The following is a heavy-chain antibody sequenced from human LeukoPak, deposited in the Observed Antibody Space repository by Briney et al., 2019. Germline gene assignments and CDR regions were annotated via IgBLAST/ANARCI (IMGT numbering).Heavy chain of an antibody. Sequence: PGGSLRLSCSVSGFTLSDSAMCWVRQAPGKGLDWGSTISSTGSTYDADSVKGRFTISRDTLKNTLYLQMNSLRADDTAIYYCTKIQYRSGGGAIDSWGQGTVVSVSS. J-gene: IGHJ4*02. CDR1: GFTLSDSA. CDR3: TKIQYRSGGGAIDS. CDR2: ISSTGST. D-gene: IGHD2-15*01. V-gene: IGHV3-23*01.